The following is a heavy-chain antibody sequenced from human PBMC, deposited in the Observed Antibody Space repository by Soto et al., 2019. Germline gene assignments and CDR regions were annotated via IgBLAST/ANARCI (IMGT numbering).Heavy chain of an antibody. CDR2: IYYSGST. V-gene: IGHV4-31*03. J-gene: IGHJ6*02. CDR3: ARAYGSGYMDV. Sequence: QVQLQESGPGLVKPSQTLSLTCTVSGGSISSGGYYWRWIRQHPGKGLEWIGYIYYSGSTYYNPSLKSRVTISVDTSKNQFSLKLSSVTAADTAVYYCARAYGSGYMDVWGQGTTVPVSS. D-gene: IGHD3-10*01. CDR1: GGSISSGGYY.